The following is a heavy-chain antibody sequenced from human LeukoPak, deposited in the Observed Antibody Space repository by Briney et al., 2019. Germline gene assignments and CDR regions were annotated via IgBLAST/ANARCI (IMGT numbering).Heavy chain of an antibody. Sequence: XSXTCXISXDIVSXNSVTWNWIRQSPSRGLEWLGRTYYRSTWYNDYAVSVRGRITVNPDTSKNQFSLHLNSVTPEDTAVYYCARRLTQYDCFDPWGQGILVTVSS. V-gene: IGHV6-1*01. CDR2: TYYRSTWYN. CDR1: XDIVSXNSVT. D-gene: IGHD2-2*01. CDR3: ARRLTQYDCFDP. J-gene: IGHJ5*02.